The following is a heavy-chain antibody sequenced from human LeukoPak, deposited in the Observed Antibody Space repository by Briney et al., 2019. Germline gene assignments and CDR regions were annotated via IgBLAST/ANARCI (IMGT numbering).Heavy chain of an antibody. CDR2: NNSGGNT. CDR3: AKEARQCGGDCFSLLDY. V-gene: IGHV3-23*01. D-gene: IGHD2-21*02. Sequence: PGGSLRLSCAASGFTFSSYSMSWVRQAPGKGLEWVSLNNSGGNTYYADPVKGRFTISRDNSKNMLYLQMDSLRAEDTAVFYCAKEARQCGGDCFSLLDYWGQGTLVTVSS. J-gene: IGHJ4*02. CDR1: GFTFSSYS.